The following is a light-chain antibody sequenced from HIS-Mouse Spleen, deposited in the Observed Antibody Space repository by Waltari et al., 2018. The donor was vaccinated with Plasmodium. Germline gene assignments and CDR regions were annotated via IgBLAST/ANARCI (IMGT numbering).Light chain of an antibody. CDR3: SSYAGSNNLV. CDR1: TSDVGSYNY. V-gene: IGLV2-8*01. CDR2: EVS. Sequence: QSALTQPPSASGSPGQSVTISCPCTTSDVGSYNYVPWYQQHPGKAPKLMIYEVSKRPSGVPDRFSGSKSGNTASLTVSGLQAEDEADYYCSSYAGSNNLVFGGGTKLTVL. J-gene: IGLJ2*01.